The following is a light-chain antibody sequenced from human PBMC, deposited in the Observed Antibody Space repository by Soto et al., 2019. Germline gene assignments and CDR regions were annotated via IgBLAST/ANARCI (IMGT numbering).Light chain of an antibody. CDR2: EVN. CDR3: TSHAGTINSPYI. Sequence: QSPLTQPPSASGSPGQSVTISCTGTSSDVGAYNYVSWYQHPPGKAPKLIVYEVNKRPSGVPDRFSGSKSGNTASLTVSGLQAEDEADYYCTSHAGTINSPYIFGTGTKVTVL. CDR1: SSDVGAYNY. V-gene: IGLV2-8*01. J-gene: IGLJ1*01.